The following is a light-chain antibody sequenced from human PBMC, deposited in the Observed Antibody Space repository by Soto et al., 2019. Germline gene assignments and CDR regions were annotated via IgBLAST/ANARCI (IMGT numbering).Light chain of an antibody. V-gene: IGKV3-20*01. J-gene: IGKJ2*02. CDR3: QQYGTSPRT. CDR1: QSVSSNY. Sequence: EIVLTQSPGTLSLSPGERATLSCRASQSVSSNYLVWYQQKPGQAPRLLIYGASSRATGIPDRFSGSGSGTDFTLTITRVEAEDFAVYFCQQYGTSPRTFGQGTKVEIK. CDR2: GAS.